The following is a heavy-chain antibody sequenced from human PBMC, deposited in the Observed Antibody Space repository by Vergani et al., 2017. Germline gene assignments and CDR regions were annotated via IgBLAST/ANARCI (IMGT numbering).Heavy chain of an antibody. D-gene: IGHD4-17*01. J-gene: IGHJ3*01. Sequence: EVHLVESGGGLVKPGGSLRLSCAASGFTFSRHWMHWVRQAPGKGLVWVSRVSPEGTNTPYADSVKGRFTISRDNATNMLYLQVNSLRDEDTAVYYCARGMTTDSTDLDGFDFWGQGTMVSVSS. V-gene: IGHV3-74*01. CDR2: VSPEGTNT. CDR1: GFTFSRHW. CDR3: ARGMTTDSTDLDGFDF.